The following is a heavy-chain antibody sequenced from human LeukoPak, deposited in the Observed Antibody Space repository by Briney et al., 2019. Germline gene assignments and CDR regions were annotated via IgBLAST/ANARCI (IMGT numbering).Heavy chain of an antibody. V-gene: IGHV1-18*01. J-gene: IGHJ4*02. Sequence: ASVKVSCKASGYTFTSYGISWVRQPPGQGLEWMGWISAYNGNTNYAQKLQGRVTMTTDTSTSTVYMELRSLRSDDTAVYYCARVLGLYYFDYWGQGTLVTVSS. CDR3: ARVLGLYYFDY. CDR2: ISAYNGNT. CDR1: GYTFTSYG. D-gene: IGHD3-16*01.